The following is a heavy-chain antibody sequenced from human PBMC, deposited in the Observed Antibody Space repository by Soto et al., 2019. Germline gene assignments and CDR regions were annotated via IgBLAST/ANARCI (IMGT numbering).Heavy chain of an antibody. Sequence: GGSLRLSCAASGFTFSSYWMSWVRQAPGKGLEWVANIKQDGSEKYYVDSVKGRFTISRDNAKNSLYLQMNSLRAEDTAVYYCARLPDYGDWWYFDYWGQGTLVTVSS. D-gene: IGHD4-17*01. J-gene: IGHJ4*02. CDR3: ARLPDYGDWWYFDY. V-gene: IGHV3-7*01. CDR1: GFTFSSYW. CDR2: IKQDGSEK.